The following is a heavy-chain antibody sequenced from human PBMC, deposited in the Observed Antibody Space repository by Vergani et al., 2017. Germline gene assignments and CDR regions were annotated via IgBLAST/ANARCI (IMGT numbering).Heavy chain of an antibody. J-gene: IGHJ4*02. Sequence: QVQLVQSGAEVKKPGSSVKVSCKASGGPFSSYAISWVRQAPGQGLEWMGGIIPIFGIANYAQKFQGRVPITADKSTSTADMELSSLRSEDTAVYYCARDNSTGAYYFDYWGQGTLVTVSS. V-gene: IGHV1-69*17. CDR2: IIPIFGIA. D-gene: IGHD3-10*01. CDR3: ARDNSTGAYYFDY. CDR1: GGPFSSYA.